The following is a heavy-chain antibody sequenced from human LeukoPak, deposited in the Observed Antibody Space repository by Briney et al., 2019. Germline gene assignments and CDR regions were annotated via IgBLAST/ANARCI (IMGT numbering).Heavy chain of an antibody. D-gene: IGHD2-15*01. CDR2: ISTNGGGT. CDR1: GFTFSTYA. J-gene: IGHJ4*02. V-gene: IGHV3-64*01. Sequence: GGSLRLSCAASGFTFSTYAMHWVRQTPGKGLEYVSAISTNGGGTYYANSVKGRFTITRDNSKNTLYRQMGSLRAEDMAVYYCARYCSGVSCYSGYDYWGQGTLVTVSS. CDR3: ARYCSGVSCYSGYDY.